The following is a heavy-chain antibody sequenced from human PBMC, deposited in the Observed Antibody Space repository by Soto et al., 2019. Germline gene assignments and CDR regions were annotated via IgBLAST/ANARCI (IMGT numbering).Heavy chain of an antibody. J-gene: IGHJ5*02. V-gene: IGHV3-23*01. CDR3: AKDEVKFSLTPNWFDP. Sequence: GGALRLSCAASGFTFSSYAMSWVRQAPGKGLEWVSAISGSGGSTYYADSVKGRFTISRDNSKNTLYLQMNSLRAEDTAVYYCAKDEVKFSLTPNWFDPWGHVTLVTV. CDR1: GFTFSSYA. D-gene: IGHD3-9*01. CDR2: ISGSGGST.